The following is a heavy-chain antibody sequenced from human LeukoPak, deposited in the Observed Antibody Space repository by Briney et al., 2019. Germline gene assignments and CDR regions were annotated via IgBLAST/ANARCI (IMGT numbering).Heavy chain of an antibody. J-gene: IGHJ4*02. Sequence: GGSLRLSCAASGFTFSDYYMSWIRQAPGKGLEWVSYISSSGSSIYYADSVKGRFTLSSDNSKNTLHLQMISLRAEDTAVYYCAKGDQPLLYGGAFDSWGQGTLVTVSS. CDR3: AKGDQPLLYGGAFDS. D-gene: IGHD2-2*02. CDR1: GFTFSDYY. V-gene: IGHV3-11*01. CDR2: ISSSGSSI.